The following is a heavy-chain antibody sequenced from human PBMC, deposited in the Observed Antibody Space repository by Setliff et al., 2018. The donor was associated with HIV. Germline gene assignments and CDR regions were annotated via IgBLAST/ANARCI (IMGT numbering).Heavy chain of an antibody. D-gene: IGHD3-9*01. CDR3: ARARLQGIVTAVGPRDNCLDP. J-gene: IGHJ5*02. CDR2: ISAYTGHT. V-gene: IGHV1-18*01. Sequence: ASVKVACKASGYSFINDGMSWVRQAPGQGLEWMGWISAYTGHTDYASRLLGRVTLTTDTSTSTAYMELRSLSSDDTGVYFCARARLQGIVTAVGPRDNCLDPWGQGTRVTVSS. CDR1: GYSFINDG.